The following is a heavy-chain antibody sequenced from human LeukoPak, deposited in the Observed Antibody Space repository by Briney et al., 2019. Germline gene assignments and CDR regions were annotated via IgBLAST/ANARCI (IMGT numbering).Heavy chain of an antibody. J-gene: IGHJ4*02. CDR3: ARGGYDSDFDY. CDR2: IYFTGRT. D-gene: IGHD3-3*01. Sequence: SETLSLTCTVSGGSISTYYWSWIRLPPGKGLEWIAYIYFTGRTQYNPSLKSRVTISEDTSKNQFSLRLSSVTPSDTAVYYCARGGYDSDFDYWGQGTLVTVSS. V-gene: IGHV4-59*01. CDR1: GGSISTYY.